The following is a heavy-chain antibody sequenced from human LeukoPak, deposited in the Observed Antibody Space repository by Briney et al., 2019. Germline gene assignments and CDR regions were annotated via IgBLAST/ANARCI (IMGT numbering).Heavy chain of an antibody. CDR3: ARESTTVAGTFDY. V-gene: IGHV4-34*01. CDR2: INHSGST. CDR1: GGSFSGYY. Sequence: SETLSLTCAVYGGSFSGYYWSWIRQPPGKGLEWIGEINHSGSTNYNPSLKSRVTISEDTSKNQFSLKLSSVTAADTAMYYCARESTTVAGTFDYWGQGTLVTVSS. D-gene: IGHD6-19*01. J-gene: IGHJ4*02.